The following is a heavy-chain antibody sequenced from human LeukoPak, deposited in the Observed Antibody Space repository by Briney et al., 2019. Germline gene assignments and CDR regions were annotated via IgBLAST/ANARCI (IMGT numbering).Heavy chain of an antibody. Sequence: KASETLSLTCTVSGGSISSSSYYWGWIRQPPGKGLEWIGSIYYSGSTYYNPSLKSRVTISVDTSKNQFSLKLCSVTAADTAVYYCASDYGMDVWGQGTTVTVSS. V-gene: IGHV4-39*01. CDR1: GGSISSSSYY. CDR3: ASDYGMDV. J-gene: IGHJ6*02. CDR2: IYYSGST.